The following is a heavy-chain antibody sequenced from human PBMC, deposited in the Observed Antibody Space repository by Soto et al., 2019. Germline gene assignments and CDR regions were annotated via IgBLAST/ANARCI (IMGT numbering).Heavy chain of an antibody. CDR2: SRNRPKKYTT. CDR1: GFSFSDHY. Sequence: EVKVVESGGGLVQPGGSLRLSCAGSGFSFSDHYMDWVRQAPGKGLEWVGRSRNRPKKYTTEYAASVKGRFTISRDDSKNSLYLQMNSLKTEDTAVYYCVRISAAASQAFDIWGQGTMVTVSS. D-gene: IGHD6-13*01. CDR3: VRISAAASQAFDI. J-gene: IGHJ3*02. V-gene: IGHV3-72*01.